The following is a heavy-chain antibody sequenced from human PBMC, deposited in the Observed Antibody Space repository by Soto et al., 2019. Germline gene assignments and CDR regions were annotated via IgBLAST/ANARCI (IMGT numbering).Heavy chain of an antibody. V-gene: IGHV1-46*01. CDR3: ARDLGGCSGGSCRPGFDY. Sequence: ASVKVSCKASGYTFTSYYMHWVRQAPGQGLEWMGIINPSGGSTSYAQKFQGRVTMTRDTSTSTVYMELSSLRSEDTAVYYCARDLGGCSGGSCRPGFDYWGPGTMVTVSS. D-gene: IGHD2-15*01. J-gene: IGHJ4*02. CDR1: GYTFTSYY. CDR2: INPSGGST.